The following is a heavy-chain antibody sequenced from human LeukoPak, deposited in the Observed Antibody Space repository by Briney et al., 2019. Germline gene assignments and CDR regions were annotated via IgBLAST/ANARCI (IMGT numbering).Heavy chain of an antibody. J-gene: IGHJ4*02. D-gene: IGHD2-21*02. Sequence: GGSLRLSCAASGFTFGSYVMHWVRQAPGKGLEWVAIISYDGSNEYYADSVKGRFTISRDNSKNTLYLQMNSLRSDDTAVYYCARGKTTVYCGGDCYAFDYWGQGSLVTVSS. CDR3: ARGKTTVYCGGDCYAFDY. V-gene: IGHV3-30*04. CDR2: ISYDGSNE. CDR1: GFTFGSYV.